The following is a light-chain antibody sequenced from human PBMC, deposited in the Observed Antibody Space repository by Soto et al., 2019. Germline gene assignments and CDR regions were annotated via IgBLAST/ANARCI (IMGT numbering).Light chain of an antibody. J-gene: IGKJ3*01. CDR1: QSVSISS. CDR2: SAS. CDR3: QQRSNWPPIFT. V-gene: IGKV3D-20*02. Sequence: EIVLTQSPGTLSLSPGERATLSCRASQSVSISSLAWYQQKPGQAPRLLIYSASSRATGIPDRFSGSGSGTDFTLTISSLEPEDFAVYYCQQRSNWPPIFTFGPGTKVDIK.